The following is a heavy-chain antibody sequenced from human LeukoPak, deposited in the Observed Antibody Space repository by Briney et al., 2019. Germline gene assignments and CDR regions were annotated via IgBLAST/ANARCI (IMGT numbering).Heavy chain of an antibody. CDR3: ARYGRGRITIFGVVKRPNWFDP. D-gene: IGHD3-3*01. CDR1: GFTFSYYG. J-gene: IGHJ5*02. Sequence: PGGSLRLSCAASGFTFSYYGMHWVRQAPGKGLEWVANIKQDGSAKYYVDSVKGRFTISRDNAKNSLYLQMNSLRAEDTAVYYCARYGRGRITIFGVVKRPNWFDPWGQGTLVTVSS. V-gene: IGHV3-7*01. CDR2: IKQDGSAK.